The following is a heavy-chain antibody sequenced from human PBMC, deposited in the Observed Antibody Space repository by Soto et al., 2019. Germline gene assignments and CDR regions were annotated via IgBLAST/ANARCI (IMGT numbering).Heavy chain of an antibody. V-gene: IGHV1-45*02. J-gene: IGHJ4*02. CDR2: ITPFSGDV. D-gene: IGHD1-26*01. Sequence: QMQLVQSGAEVKRTGSTVTVSCKALGNTFTYRYLHWVRQAPGQALEWMGWITPFSGDVHYAQKFQGRLTITTDRSINTAYMRMSSLRPEDTAMYYCASGGAGSGPFTWELPDHWGQGTLVTVSS. CDR3: ASGGAGSGPFTWELPDH. CDR1: GNTFTYRY.